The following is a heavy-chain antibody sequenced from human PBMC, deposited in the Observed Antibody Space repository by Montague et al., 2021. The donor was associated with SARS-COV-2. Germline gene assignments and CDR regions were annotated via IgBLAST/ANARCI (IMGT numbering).Heavy chain of an antibody. J-gene: IGHJ4*02. CDR3: ARGIMQGVTTTFDY. Sequence: SETLSLTCTVSSGSTISSGYYWGWIRQTPGKELEWIGTIYYSGTTYYNPSLKSRGTISVDTSKNHLSLRLSSVTAADTAVYYCARGIMQGVTTTFDYWGQGSLVTVSS. CDR1: SGSTISSGYY. D-gene: IGHD3-10*01. CDR2: IYYSGTT. V-gene: IGHV4-39*02.